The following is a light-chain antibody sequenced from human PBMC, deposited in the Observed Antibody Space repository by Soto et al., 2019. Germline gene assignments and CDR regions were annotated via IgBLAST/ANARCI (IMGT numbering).Light chain of an antibody. Sequence: QSVLTQPPSVSGAPGQRVTISCTGSSSNIGAVYDVHWYQQLPGTAPKLLIYGNTNRPSGVPDRFSGSKSGTSASLAITGLQAEDEADYYCQSYDNSLSGWVFGGGTKLTVL. J-gene: IGLJ3*02. CDR2: GNT. V-gene: IGLV1-40*01. CDR3: QSYDNSLSGWV. CDR1: SSNIGAVYD.